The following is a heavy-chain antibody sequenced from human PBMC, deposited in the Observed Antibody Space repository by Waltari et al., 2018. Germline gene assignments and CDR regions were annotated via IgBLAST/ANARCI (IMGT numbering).Heavy chain of an antibody. CDR2: INHSGST. CDR1: GGSFSGYY. CDR3: ARGPIVVVPAARKNYYYYMDV. V-gene: IGHV4-34*01. J-gene: IGHJ6*03. Sequence: QVQLQQWGAGLLKPSETLSLTCAVYGGSFSGYYWSWIRQPPGKGLEWIGEINHSGSTNYHPSLKSRVTISVDTSKNQFSLKLSSVTAADTAVYYCARGPIVVVPAARKNYYYYMDVWGKGTTVTVSS. D-gene: IGHD2-2*01.